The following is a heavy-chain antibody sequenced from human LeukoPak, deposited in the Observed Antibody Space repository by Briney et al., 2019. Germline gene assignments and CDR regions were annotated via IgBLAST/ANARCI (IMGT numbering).Heavy chain of an antibody. V-gene: IGHV4-4*09. CDR1: GYSITSVY. D-gene: IGHD3-10*01. J-gene: IGHJ4*02. CDR3: ARTARGFDL. CDR2: TQISGDT. Sequence: SETLSLTCTVAGYSITSVYWSWIRQPPGKGLEVIGYTQISGDTNYNPSLKSRVTISLDTSKNQVSLKMSSVTAADTAVYYCARTARGFDLWGQGILVTVSS.